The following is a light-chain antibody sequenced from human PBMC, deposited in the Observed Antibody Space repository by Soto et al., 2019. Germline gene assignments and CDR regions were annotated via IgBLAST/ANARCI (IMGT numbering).Light chain of an antibody. V-gene: IGLV2-11*01. CDR1: SSDVGGYNY. CDR2: DVS. CDR3: CSYAGSYAWV. Sequence: QSALTQPRSVSGSPGQSVTISCTGTSSDVGGYNYVSWYQQHPVKAPKLMIYDVSKRPSGVPDRFSGSKSGNKASLTISGLQAEDEADYYCCSYAGSYAWVFGGGTKVTVL. J-gene: IGLJ3*02.